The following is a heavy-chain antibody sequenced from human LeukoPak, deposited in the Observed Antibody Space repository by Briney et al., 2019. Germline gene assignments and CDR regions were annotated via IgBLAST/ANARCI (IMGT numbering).Heavy chain of an antibody. CDR3: ARKPPDY. J-gene: IGHJ4*03. V-gene: IGHV3-7*01. CDR1: GFTFSDYW. CDR2: INQDGTEK. Sequence: PGGSLRLSCTTSGFTFSDYWMSWVRQAPGKGLEWVANINQDGTEKYYVDSVKGRFTISRDNAKNSLYLQMSSLRAEDTAVYCCARKPPDYWGHGTLVTVSS.